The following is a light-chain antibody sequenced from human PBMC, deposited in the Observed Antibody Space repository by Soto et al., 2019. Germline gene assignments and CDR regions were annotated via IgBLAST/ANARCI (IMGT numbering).Light chain of an antibody. V-gene: IGKV1-39*01. CDR2: AAS. CDR1: QSISGY. Sequence: DIQMTQSPSSLSASVGDTVTITCRASQSISGYLNWYQQQSGKAPKLLIYAASALHSGVPSRFSGSGSGTDFTLTISSLQSDDSAIYYCQQFGDWPSFGLGTKVDIK. J-gene: IGKJ1*01. CDR3: QQFGDWPS.